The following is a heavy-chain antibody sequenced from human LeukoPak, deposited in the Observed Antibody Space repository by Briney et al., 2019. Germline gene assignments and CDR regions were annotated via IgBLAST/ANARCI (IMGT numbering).Heavy chain of an antibody. D-gene: IGHD3-10*01. V-gene: IGHV3-74*01. CDR2: TTSDGSTT. CDR1: GFTFSTYW. J-gene: IGHJ4*02. CDR3: ARRPRGGTLDF. Sequence: PGGSLRLSCAASGFTFSTYWMYWVRQAPGKGLVWVSRTTSDGSTTTYADSVKGRFTITRDNAKNTLYLQMNSLSAEDTAVYYCARRPRGGTLDFWGQGTLVTVSS.